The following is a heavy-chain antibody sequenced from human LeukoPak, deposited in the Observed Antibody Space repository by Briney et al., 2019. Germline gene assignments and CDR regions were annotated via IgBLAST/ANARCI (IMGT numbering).Heavy chain of an antibody. V-gene: IGHV1-69*06. CDR1: GGTFSSYA. CDR3: ARDDSSGAPY. D-gene: IGHD3-22*01. Sequence: SVKVSCKASGGTFSSYAISWVRQAPGQGLEWMGGIIPVFGTANYAQKFQGRVTITADRATSTAYMELSSLRSEDTAVYYCARDDSSGAPYWGQGTLVTVSS. CDR2: IIPVFGTA. J-gene: IGHJ4*02.